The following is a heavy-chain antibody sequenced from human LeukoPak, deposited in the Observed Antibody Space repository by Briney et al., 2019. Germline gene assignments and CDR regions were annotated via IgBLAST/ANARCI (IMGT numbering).Heavy chain of an antibody. V-gene: IGHV3-7*01. CDR1: GFTFGSYW. CDR2: IKQDGIEK. J-gene: IGHJ6*02. Sequence: PGGSLRLSCAASGFTFGSYWMSWVRQAPGKGLEWVANIKQDGIEKYYVDSVKGRFTISRDNAKNSLYLQMNSLRAEDTAVYYCARVVAEAGSGSYYYYYYGMDVWGQGTTVTVSS. D-gene: IGHD3-10*01. CDR3: ARVVAEAGSGSYYYYYYGMDV.